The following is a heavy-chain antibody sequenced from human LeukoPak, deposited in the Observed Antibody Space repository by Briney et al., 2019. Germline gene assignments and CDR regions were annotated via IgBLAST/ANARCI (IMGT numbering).Heavy chain of an antibody. CDR3: ARDRGSSGWYEFDY. D-gene: IGHD6-19*01. CDR1: GFTSGSYW. Sequence: GGSLRLSCAASGFTSGSYWMSWVRQAPGKGLEWVANIKQDGSEKYYVDSVRGRFTISRDNAKNSLYLQMNSLRAEDTAVYYCARDRGSSGWYEFDYWGQGTLVTVAS. V-gene: IGHV3-7*01. CDR2: IKQDGSEK. J-gene: IGHJ4*02.